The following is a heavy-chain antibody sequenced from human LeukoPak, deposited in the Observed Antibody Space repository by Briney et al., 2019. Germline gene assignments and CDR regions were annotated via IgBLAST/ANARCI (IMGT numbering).Heavy chain of an antibody. CDR2: INHSGST. V-gene: IGHV4-34*01. CDR1: GGSFSGYY. D-gene: IGHD3-10*01. J-gene: IGHJ4*02. CDR3: ARPDYYGSVDY. Sequence: SEILSLTCAVYGGSFSGYYWSWIRQPPGKGLEWIGKINHSGSTNYNPSLKSRVTISVDTSKNQFSLKLSSVTAADTAVYYCARPDYYGSVDYWGQGTLVTVSS.